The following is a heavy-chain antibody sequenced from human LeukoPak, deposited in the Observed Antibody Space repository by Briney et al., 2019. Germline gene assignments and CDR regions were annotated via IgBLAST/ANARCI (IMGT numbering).Heavy chain of an antibody. CDR1: GTSLSAYC. CDR3: ARAGGADSPQDLDY. D-gene: IGHD3-22*01. CDR2: IDHSGST. Sequence: SETLSLTCAVSGTSLSAYCWSWIRQPPEKGLGWLGEIDHSGSTNYNPSLKSRVTISVDTSKNQFSLRLTSVTAADTAVYYCARAGGADSPQDLDYWGQGILVTVSS. J-gene: IGHJ4*02. V-gene: IGHV4-34*01.